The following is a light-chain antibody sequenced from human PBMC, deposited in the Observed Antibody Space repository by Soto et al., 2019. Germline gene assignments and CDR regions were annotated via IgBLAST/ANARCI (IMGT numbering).Light chain of an antibody. Sequence: DIVMTQSPDSLAVSLGERATVNCKSSQSVLYSSNNKNYLAWYQQKPGQPPKLLIYWASTRESGVPDRFSGSGSGTDFTLTISSLQAEDVAVYYRHQYYITPLTFGGGTKVDIK. V-gene: IGKV4-1*01. CDR1: QSVLYSSNNKNY. CDR2: WAS. CDR3: HQYYITPLT. J-gene: IGKJ4*01.